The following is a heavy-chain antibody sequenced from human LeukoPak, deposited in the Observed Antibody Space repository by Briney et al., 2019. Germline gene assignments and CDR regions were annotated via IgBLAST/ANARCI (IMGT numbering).Heavy chain of an antibody. CDR2: IWYDGSNK. Sequence: PGGSLRLSCAASGFTFSSYGMHWVRQAPGKGLEWVAVIWYDGSNKYYADSVKGRFTISRDNSKNTLYLQMTNLRAEDTAVYYCARGSGWLYYFDSWGQGTQVTVSS. CDR3: ARGSGWLYYFDS. D-gene: IGHD3-10*01. J-gene: IGHJ4*02. CDR1: GFTFSSYG. V-gene: IGHV3-33*01.